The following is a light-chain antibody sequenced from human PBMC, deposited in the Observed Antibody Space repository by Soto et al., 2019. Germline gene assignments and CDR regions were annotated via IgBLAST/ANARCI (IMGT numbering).Light chain of an antibody. J-gene: IGKJ1*01. Sequence: DIQMTQSPSTLSASVGDRVTITCRASQSISSWLAWYQQKPGKAPKVLIYKASNLQSGFPARFSGSGSGTDFTLTISSLQPDDFATYYCQQCNSYPPTFGQGTTVDIK. CDR2: KAS. CDR1: QSISSW. CDR3: QQCNSYPPT. V-gene: IGKV1-5*03.